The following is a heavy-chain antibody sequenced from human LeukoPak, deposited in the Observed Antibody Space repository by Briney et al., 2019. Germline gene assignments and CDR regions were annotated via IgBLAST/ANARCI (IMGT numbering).Heavy chain of an antibody. J-gene: IGHJ2*01. CDR1: GYTFNTYG. CDR2: ISAYNGDT. D-gene: IGHD6-19*01. Sequence: ASVKVSCKASGYTFNTYGISWVRQAPGQGLEWMGWISAYNGDTNYAQKVQGRVTMTTDTSTSTVYMELRSLRSDDTAVYYCARYFIHPLGIAVAGLGYWYFDLWGRGTLVTVSS. CDR3: ARYFIHPLGIAVAGLGYWYFDL. V-gene: IGHV1-18*01.